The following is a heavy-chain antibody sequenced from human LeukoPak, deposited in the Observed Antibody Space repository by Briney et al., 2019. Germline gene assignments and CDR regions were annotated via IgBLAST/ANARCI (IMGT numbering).Heavy chain of an antibody. CDR2: ISGRGGNT. CDR1: GLTFNNYA. D-gene: IGHD3-22*01. V-gene: IGHV3-23*01. Sequence: WGSARLSCAASGLTFNNYALTWIGQAPGKGLEWVSSISGRGGNTYYADSVKGRFTISRDDSKNTLFLQMNSLRAEDTAVYYCATGYSDSLRSPLDSWGQGTVVTVSS. J-gene: IGHJ5*01. CDR3: ATGYSDSLRSPLDS.